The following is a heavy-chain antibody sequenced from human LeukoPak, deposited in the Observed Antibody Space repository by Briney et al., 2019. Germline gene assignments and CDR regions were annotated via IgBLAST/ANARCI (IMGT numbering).Heavy chain of an antibody. CDR3: ARDRGIDDLEWLLYGFDY. J-gene: IGHJ4*02. Sequence: RPGGSLRLSCAASGFTFSSYWMHWVRQAPGKGLVRVSRINTDGSSTTYADSVKGRFTISRDNAKNTLYLQMNSLRAEDTAVYYCARDRGIDDLEWLLYGFDYWGQGTLVTVSS. V-gene: IGHV3-74*01. CDR1: GFTFSSYW. D-gene: IGHD3-3*01. CDR2: INTDGSST.